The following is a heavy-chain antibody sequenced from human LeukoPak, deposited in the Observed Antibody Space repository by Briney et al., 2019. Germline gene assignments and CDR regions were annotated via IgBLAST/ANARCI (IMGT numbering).Heavy chain of an antibody. CDR1: GGSFSGYY. CDR3: ARAGYCSGGSCYFDY. D-gene: IGHD2-15*01. J-gene: IGHJ4*02. CDR2: INHSGST. Sequence: SETLSLTCAVYGGSFSGYYWSWILQPPGKGLEWIGEINHSGSTNYNPSLKSRVTISVDTSKNQFSLKLSSVTAADTAVYYCARAGYCSGGSCYFDYWGQGTLVTVSS. V-gene: IGHV4-34*01.